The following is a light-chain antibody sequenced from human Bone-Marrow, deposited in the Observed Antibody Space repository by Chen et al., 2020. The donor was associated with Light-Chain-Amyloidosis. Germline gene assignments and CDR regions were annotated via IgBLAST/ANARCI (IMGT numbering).Light chain of an antibody. CDR1: NIGSTS. CDR3: HVWDRSSDRPV. Sequence: SYVLTQPSSVSVAPGQTATIACGGNNIGSTSGHWYQQTPGQAPLLVVYDDSDRPSGIPERLSCSNSGNTSTLTSSRVEAVDEADYYCHVWDRSSDRPVFGGGTKLTVL. CDR2: DDS. J-gene: IGLJ3*02. V-gene: IGLV3-21*02.